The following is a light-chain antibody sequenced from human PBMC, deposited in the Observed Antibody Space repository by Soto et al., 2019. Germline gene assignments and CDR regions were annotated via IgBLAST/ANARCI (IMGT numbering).Light chain of an antibody. CDR3: QQYVSSPLT. V-gene: IGKV3-20*01. CDR1: QSVSPY. Sequence: EIVLTQSPGTLSLSPGGRASLSCRASQSVSPYLAWYQQKPGQAPRLLIYGASTRAIGIPDRCSGSGSGTDLTLTISRLEPDDSAVYYCQQYVSSPLTFGPGNKVDIK. CDR2: GAS. J-gene: IGKJ3*01.